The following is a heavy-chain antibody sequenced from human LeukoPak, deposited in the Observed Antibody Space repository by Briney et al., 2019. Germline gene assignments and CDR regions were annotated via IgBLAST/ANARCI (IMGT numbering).Heavy chain of an antibody. J-gene: IGHJ4*02. Sequence: GGSLRLSCAASGFTFSSYGMHWVRQAPGKGLEWVAVIWYDGSNKYYADSVKGRFTISRDNSKNTLYLQMNSLRAEDTAVYYCARDATVTTVGATLYWGQGTLVTVSS. CDR3: ARDATVTTVGATLY. V-gene: IGHV3-30*19. CDR1: GFTFSSYG. CDR2: IWYDGSNK. D-gene: IGHD4-17*01.